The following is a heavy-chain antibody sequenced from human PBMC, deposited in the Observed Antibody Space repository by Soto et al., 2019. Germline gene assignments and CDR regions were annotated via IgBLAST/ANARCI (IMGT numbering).Heavy chain of an antibody. Sequence: QLQLQESGPGLVKPSETLSLTCTVSGGSISSSSYYWGWIRQPPGKGLEWIGSIYYSGSTYYNPSLKSRVTISVDTSKNQFSLKLSSVTAADTAVYYCARHMMHDFWSGYPNNWFDPWGQGTLVTVSS. CDR2: IYYSGST. D-gene: IGHD3-3*01. CDR3: ARHMMHDFWSGYPNNWFDP. J-gene: IGHJ5*02. CDR1: GGSISSSSYY. V-gene: IGHV4-39*01.